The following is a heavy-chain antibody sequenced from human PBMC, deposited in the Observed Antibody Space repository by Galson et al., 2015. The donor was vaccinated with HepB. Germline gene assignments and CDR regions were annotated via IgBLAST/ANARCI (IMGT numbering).Heavy chain of an antibody. Sequence: SLRLSCAASGFTFSSYGIQWVRQAPGKGLEWVAIISYDGSTKYYADSVKGRFTLSRDNSKNTLYLQMNSLRTEDTAVYYCVKDGGYYYAMDVWGQGTTVTVSS. V-gene: IGHV3-30*18. CDR3: VKDGGYYYAMDV. CDR2: ISYDGSTK. CDR1: GFTFSSYG. J-gene: IGHJ6*02. D-gene: IGHD3-16*01.